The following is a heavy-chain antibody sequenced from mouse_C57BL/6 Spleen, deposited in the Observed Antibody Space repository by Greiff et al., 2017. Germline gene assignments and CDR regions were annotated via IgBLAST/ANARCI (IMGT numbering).Heavy chain of an antibody. CDR3: TRTTVVATRYFDG. CDR1: GYTFTSYW. V-gene: IGHV1-5*01. Sequence: EVKLQQSGTVLARPGASVTMSCKTSGYTFTSYWMHWVKQRPGQGLEWIGAIYPGNSDTSYNQKFKGKANLTAATSASTAYMELGRRTNGDTEVYDGTRTTVVATRYFDGWGTGTTVTVSA. D-gene: IGHD1-1*01. J-gene: IGHJ1*03. CDR2: IYPGNSDT.